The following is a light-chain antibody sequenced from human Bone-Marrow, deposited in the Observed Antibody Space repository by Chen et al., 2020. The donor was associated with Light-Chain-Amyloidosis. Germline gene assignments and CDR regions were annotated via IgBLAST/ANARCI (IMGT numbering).Light chain of an antibody. CDR3: SSYTITNTLV. J-gene: IGLJ1*01. CDR2: EVT. Sequence: QSALTQPASVSGSPGQSITISCTGTSSDVGGDNHVSWYQQHPDKAPKLMIYEVTNRPSWVPVRFSGSKSGNTASLNISGLQTEDEADYFCSSYTITNTLVFGSGTRVTVL. V-gene: IGLV2-14*01. CDR1: SSDVGGDNH.